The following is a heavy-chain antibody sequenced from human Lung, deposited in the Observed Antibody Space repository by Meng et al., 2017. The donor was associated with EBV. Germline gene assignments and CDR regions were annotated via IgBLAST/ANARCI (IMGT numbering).Heavy chain of an antibody. D-gene: IGHD3-10*01. CDR1: GYAFTSYA. Sequence: VQLVQSGDEVKKPGAPVQVSFKTSGYAFTSYAISWVRQAPGQGLEWMGRVSGYNGNTNYAQKFQGRVTMTTDTSTSTAYMDLRSLRSDDTAVYYCARFGVVGQLLPPDYRGQGTLVTVS. CDR2: VSGYNGNT. CDR3: ARFGVVGQLLPPDY. J-gene: IGHJ4*02. V-gene: IGHV1-18*01.